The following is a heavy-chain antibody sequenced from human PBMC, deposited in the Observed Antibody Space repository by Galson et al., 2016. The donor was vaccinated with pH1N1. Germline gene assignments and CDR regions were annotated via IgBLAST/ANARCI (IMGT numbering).Heavy chain of an antibody. Sequence: SLRLSCAASGFTFSSFWMHWVRQVPGKGLVWVSRISSEGSSISYADSVKGRFTISRDNARNTLYLEMNSLRAEDTALYYCARVRLIMPGDPTGYSDFWGQGALVTVSS. V-gene: IGHV3-74*01. D-gene: IGHD7-27*01. CDR3: ARVRLIMPGDPTGYSDF. CDR1: GFTFSSFW. CDR2: ISSEGSSI. J-gene: IGHJ4*02.